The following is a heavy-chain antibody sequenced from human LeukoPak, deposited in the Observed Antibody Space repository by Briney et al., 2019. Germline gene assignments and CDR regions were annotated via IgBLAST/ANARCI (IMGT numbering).Heavy chain of an antibody. Sequence: ASVKVSCKASGGTFSSYAISWVRQAPGQGLEWMGRIIPILGIANYAQKFQGRVTITADKSTSTAYMELSSLRSEDTAVYYCARECSSSLKDEYYFDYWGQGTLVTVSS. CDR2: IIPILGIA. CDR3: ARECSSSLKDEYYFDY. CDR1: GGTFSSYA. D-gene: IGHD6-13*01. V-gene: IGHV1-69*04. J-gene: IGHJ4*02.